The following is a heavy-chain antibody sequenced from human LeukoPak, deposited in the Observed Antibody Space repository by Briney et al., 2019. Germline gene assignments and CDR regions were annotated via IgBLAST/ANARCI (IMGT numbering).Heavy chain of an antibody. CDR2: ISSSSSTI. V-gene: IGHV3-48*01. Sequence: GGSLRLSCAASGFTFSSYSMNWVRQGPGKGLEWVSYISSSSSTIYYADSVKGRFTISRDNAKNSLYLQMNGLRSEVKAVYYCAGELVVPAASHFDYWGQGTLVTVSS. CDR1: GFTFSSYS. D-gene: IGHD2-2*01. J-gene: IGHJ4*02. CDR3: AGELVVPAASHFDY.